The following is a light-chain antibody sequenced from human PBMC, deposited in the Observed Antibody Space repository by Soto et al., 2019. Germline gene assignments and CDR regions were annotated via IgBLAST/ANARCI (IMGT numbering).Light chain of an antibody. Sequence: DIQMTQSPPSLSASVGDSITITCRASQSLSTYLNWYRQKPGKAPALLLFATSGLLRGVPSRCSGSGSATDFTLTISSLQPGEFDTYYCQQTDSLPHTFGGGTKV. CDR2: ATS. J-gene: IGKJ4*01. V-gene: IGKV1-39*01. CDR1: QSLSTY. CDR3: QQTDSLPHT.